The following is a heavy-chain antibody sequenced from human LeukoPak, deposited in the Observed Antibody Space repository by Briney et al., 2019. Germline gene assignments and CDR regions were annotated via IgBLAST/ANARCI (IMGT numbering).Heavy chain of an antibody. Sequence: GESLKISCEGSGYSFPSYWVAWVRHMPGKGLEWMGIIYPGDSDTRYSPSFQGQVTISAAKSFSTAYLQWSNLKASDTAMYYCARSSTFYDSSGYTLPFDYWGQGTLVTVSS. V-gene: IGHV5-51*01. CDR2: IYPGDSDT. D-gene: IGHD3-22*01. J-gene: IGHJ4*02. CDR1: GYSFPSYW. CDR3: ARSSTFYDSSGYTLPFDY.